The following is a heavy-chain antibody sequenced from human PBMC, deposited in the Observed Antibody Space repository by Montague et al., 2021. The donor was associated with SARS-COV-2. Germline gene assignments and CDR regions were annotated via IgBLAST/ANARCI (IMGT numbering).Heavy chain of an antibody. CDR1: GFTFSSYG. J-gene: IGHJ4*02. CDR3: ARESRVGHDYGDYGGSFDY. V-gene: IGHV3-33*01. Sequence: SRSLSLAASGFTFSSYGMHLVRQAPGKGLEWVAVIWYDVSNKYYADSVKCRFTISRDNSKNTLYLQMNSLRAEDTAVYYCARESRVGHDYGDYGGSFDYWGQGTLVTVSS. D-gene: IGHD4-17*01. CDR2: IWYDVSNK.